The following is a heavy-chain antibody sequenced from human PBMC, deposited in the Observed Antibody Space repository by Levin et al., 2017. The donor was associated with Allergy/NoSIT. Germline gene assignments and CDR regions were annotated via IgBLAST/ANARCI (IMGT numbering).Heavy chain of an antibody. CDR2: ISSSSSYT. CDR3: AREAPSYYDFWTGYYIDY. J-gene: IGHJ4*02. Sequence: HGESLKISCAASRFTFSDYYMSWIRQAPGKGLEWVSDISSSSSYTNYADSVKGRFTISRDNAKNSLYLQMNSLRAEDTAVYYCAREAPSYYDFWTGYYIDYWGQGTLVTVSS. CDR1: RFTFSDYY. D-gene: IGHD3-3*01. V-gene: IGHV3-11*06.